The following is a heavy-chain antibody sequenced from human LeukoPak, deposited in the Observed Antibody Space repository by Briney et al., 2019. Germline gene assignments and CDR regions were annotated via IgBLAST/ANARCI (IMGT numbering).Heavy chain of an antibody. V-gene: IGHV3-53*01. CDR2: IYSGGST. CDR3: AKEVSNDILTPFDS. CDR1: GFTVSSNY. D-gene: IGHD3-9*01. Sequence: GGSLRLSCAASGFTVSSNYMSWVRQAPGKGLEWVSVIYSGGSTYYADSVKGRFTISRDNSKNTLYLQMNSLRAEDTAVYYCAKEVSNDILTPFDSWGQGSLVTVSS. J-gene: IGHJ4*02.